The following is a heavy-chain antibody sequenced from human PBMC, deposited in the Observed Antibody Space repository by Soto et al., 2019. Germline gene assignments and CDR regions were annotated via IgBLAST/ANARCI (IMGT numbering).Heavy chain of an antibody. CDR3: AGGRGRRVGCSGGSCYSY. CDR1: GYTFTSYD. J-gene: IGHJ4*02. Sequence: QVQLVQSGAEVKKPGASVKVSCKASGYTFTSYDINWVRQATGKGLEWRGWMNPNSGNTGYAQKFQGRVTMTRNTSISTAYMELSSLRSEDTAVYYCAGGRGRRVGCSGGSCYSYWGQGTLGNVSS. CDR2: MNPNSGNT. D-gene: IGHD2-15*01. V-gene: IGHV1-8*01.